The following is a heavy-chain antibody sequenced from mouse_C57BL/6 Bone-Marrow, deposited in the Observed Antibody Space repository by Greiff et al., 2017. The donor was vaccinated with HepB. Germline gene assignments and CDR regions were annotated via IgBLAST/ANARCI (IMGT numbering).Heavy chain of an antibody. V-gene: IGHV2-9-1*01. D-gene: IGHD3-2*02. Sequence: VKLMESGPGLVAPSQSLSITCTVSGFSLTSYAISWVRQPPGKGLEWLGVIWTGGGTNYNSALKSRLSISKDNSKSQVFLKMNSLQTDDTARYYCASHSSGPSWFAYWGQGTLVTVSA. CDR2: IWTGGGT. CDR1: GFSLTSYA. J-gene: IGHJ3*01. CDR3: ASHSSGPSWFAY.